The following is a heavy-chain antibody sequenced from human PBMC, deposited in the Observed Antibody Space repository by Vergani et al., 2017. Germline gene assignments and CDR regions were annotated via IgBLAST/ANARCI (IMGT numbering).Heavy chain of an antibody. Sequence: QMQLQESGPGLVKASETLSLTCTVSGDSIISRSYYWGWIRQPPGKGLEWIGRIYNSGNGDSSSSLKSLVTISADTSKNQFSLRLTSVTAADTSVYYCASGKYYSDSTSHFRGRYFDVWGRGTLVTVPS. CDR3: ASGKYYSDSTSHFRGRYFDV. CDR2: IYNSGNG. J-gene: IGHJ2*01. D-gene: IGHD3-16*01. CDR1: GDSIISRSYY. V-gene: IGHV4-39*01.